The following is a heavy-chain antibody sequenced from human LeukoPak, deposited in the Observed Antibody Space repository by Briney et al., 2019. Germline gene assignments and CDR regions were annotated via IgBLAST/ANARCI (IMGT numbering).Heavy chain of an antibody. CDR2: INPNSGGT. CDR1: GYTFTGYY. CDR3: AREGWYSSSSLDAFDI. D-gene: IGHD6-6*01. Sequence: VASVKVSCKASGYTFTGYYMHWVRQAPGQGLEWMGWINPNSGGTNYAQKFQGRVTMTRDTSISTAYMELSRLRSDDTAVYYCAREGWYSSSSLDAFDIWGQGTMVTVSS. V-gene: IGHV1-2*02. J-gene: IGHJ3*02.